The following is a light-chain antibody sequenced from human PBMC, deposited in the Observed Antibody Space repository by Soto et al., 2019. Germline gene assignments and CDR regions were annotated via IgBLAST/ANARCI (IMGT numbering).Light chain of an antibody. V-gene: IGLV1-40*01. CDR2: GDS. CDR1: SSDIGEDSD. CDR3: QSYDSRLSGHVV. J-gene: IGLJ2*01. Sequence: QSVLTQPPSVSGAPGQRVTISCTGGSSDIGEDSDVHWYQQLPGTAPRLLIYGDSNRPSGVPARFSGSKSGSSASLAITGLQAEDEADYYSQSYDSRLSGHVVFGGGTKLTVL.